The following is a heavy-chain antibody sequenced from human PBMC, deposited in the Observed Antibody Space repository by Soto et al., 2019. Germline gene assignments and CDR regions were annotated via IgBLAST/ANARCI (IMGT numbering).Heavy chain of an antibody. D-gene: IGHD2-21*01. CDR2: VNSDGSIT. J-gene: IGHJ4*02. Sequence: EVQLVESGGGLVQPGGSLRLSCAASGFDFSNAWMHWVRQAPGKGLVWVSHVNSDGSITTYAASVKGRFTISRANAKNTVYLQMNSLRVADTAVYYCTRDPAYSSAVWGQGTLVTVTS. CDR1: GFDFSNAW. CDR3: TRDPAYSSAV. V-gene: IGHV3-74*01.